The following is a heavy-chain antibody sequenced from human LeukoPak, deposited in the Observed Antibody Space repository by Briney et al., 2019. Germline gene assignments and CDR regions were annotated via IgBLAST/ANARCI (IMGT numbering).Heavy chain of an antibody. CDR1: GFTFDDYA. CDR2: ISWNSGSI. Sequence: PGRSLRLSCAASGFTFDDYAMHWVRQAPGKGLEWVSGISWNSGSIGYADSVKGRFTISRDNAKNSLYLQMNSLRAEDTAVYYCARGGWNYVFNYWGQGTLVTVSS. D-gene: IGHD1-7*01. V-gene: IGHV3-9*01. J-gene: IGHJ4*02. CDR3: ARGGWNYVFNY.